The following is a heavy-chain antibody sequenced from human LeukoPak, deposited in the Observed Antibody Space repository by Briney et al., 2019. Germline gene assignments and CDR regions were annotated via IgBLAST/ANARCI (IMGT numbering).Heavy chain of an antibody. CDR2: INSDGSST. CDR3: ARIPRSGQYYYYGMDV. V-gene: IGHV3-74*01. Sequence: GGSLRLSCAASGFTFSSYWMHWVRQAPGKGLVWVSRINSDGSSTSYVDSVKGRFTISRDNAKNTLYLQINSLRAEDTAVYYCARIPRSGQYYYYGMDVWGQGTTVTVSS. J-gene: IGHJ6*02. CDR1: GFTFSSYW. D-gene: IGHD2-15*01.